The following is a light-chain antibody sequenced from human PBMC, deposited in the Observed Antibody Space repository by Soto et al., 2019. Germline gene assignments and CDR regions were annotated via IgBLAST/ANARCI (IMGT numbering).Light chain of an antibody. CDR2: GAS. CDR3: QQYNSYSET. Sequence: IPLTQSPDTLSLSSGQIPTLSCRASQSVSSSYLAWYQQKPGQAPRLLIYGASSRATGIPDRFSGSGSGTEFTLTISSLQPDDFATYYCQQYNSYSETFGQGSKVDIK. J-gene: IGKJ1*01. CDR1: QSVSSSY. V-gene: IGKV3-20*01.